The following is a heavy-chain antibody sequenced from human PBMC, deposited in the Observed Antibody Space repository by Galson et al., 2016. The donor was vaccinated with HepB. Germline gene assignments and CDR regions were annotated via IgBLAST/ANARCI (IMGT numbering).Heavy chain of an antibody. Sequence: LSLTCTVSGGSITNYYWSWIRQPPGKGLEWIGYIFYSGATKYNPSLESRITISVDTSKNQFSLKLSSVTAADTAVYYCARGGASSRWLFPWGQGTLVTVSS. CDR2: IFYSGAT. CDR1: GGSITNYY. D-gene: IGHD3-22*01. J-gene: IGHJ5*02. V-gene: IGHV4-59*01. CDR3: ARGGASSRWLFP.